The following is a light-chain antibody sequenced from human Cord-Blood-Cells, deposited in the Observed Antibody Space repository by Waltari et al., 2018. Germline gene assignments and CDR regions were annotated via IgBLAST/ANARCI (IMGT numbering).Light chain of an antibody. CDR1: SSDVGSYNL. V-gene: IGLV2-23*01. Sequence: QSALTQPASVSGSPGQSLTLSCTGTSSDVGSYNLVSWYQQHPGKAPKLMIYEGSKRPSVVSNRVSGSKSGNTASLTISGLQAEDEADYYCCSYAGSSTFHYVFGTGTKVTVL. J-gene: IGLJ1*01. CDR3: CSYAGSSTFHYV. CDR2: EGS.